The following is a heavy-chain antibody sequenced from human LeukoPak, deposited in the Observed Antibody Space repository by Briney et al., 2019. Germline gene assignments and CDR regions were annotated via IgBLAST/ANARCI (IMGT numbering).Heavy chain of an antibody. J-gene: IGHJ3*01. Sequence: GGSLRLSCAASGSTFTNAWMNWVRQAPGKGLECVGRIKSKSDGGTTDYAAPVKGRFTISRDDPKITLYLQMNSLKTEDTAVYYCAHGLWHYDAFDVWGQGTMVTVSS. CDR2: IKSKSDGGTT. V-gene: IGHV3-15*01. D-gene: IGHD3-10*01. CDR1: GSTFTNAW. CDR3: AHGLWHYDAFDV.